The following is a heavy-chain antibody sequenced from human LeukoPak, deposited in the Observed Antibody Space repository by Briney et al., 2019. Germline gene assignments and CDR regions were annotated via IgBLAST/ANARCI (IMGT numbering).Heavy chain of an antibody. CDR1: GFTFSSYS. CDR3: ARDKGAYHNKYYFDY. V-gene: IGHV3-48*02. J-gene: IGHJ4*02. D-gene: IGHD1-14*01. CDR2: ISSSSSTI. Sequence: GGSLRLSCAVSGFTFSSYSMNWVRQVPGKGLEWLSYISSSSSTIFYADSVKGRFTISRDNAKNSLYLQMNSLRDEDTAVYFCARDKGAYHNKYYFDYWGQGTLVTVSS.